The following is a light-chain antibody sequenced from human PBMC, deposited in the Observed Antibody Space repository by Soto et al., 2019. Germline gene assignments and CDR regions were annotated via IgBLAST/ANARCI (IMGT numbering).Light chain of an antibody. CDR3: LQHNSYPFT. CDR1: QSISSY. Sequence: DIQMTQTPSSLSASVGDRFTITCLASQSISSYLNWYQQKPGKAPKLLIYAASSLQSGVPSRFSGSGSGTEFTLTISSLQPEDFATYYCLQHNSYPFTFGQGTRLEIK. V-gene: IGKV1-17*01. J-gene: IGKJ5*01. CDR2: AAS.